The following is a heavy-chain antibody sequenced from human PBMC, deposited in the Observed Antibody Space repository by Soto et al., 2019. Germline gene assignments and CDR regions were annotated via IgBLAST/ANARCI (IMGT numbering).Heavy chain of an antibody. J-gene: IGHJ4*02. V-gene: IGHV1-69*06. CDR2: IIPVFGTP. D-gene: IGHD6-13*01. Sequence: QVQLEQSGSEVKKSGSSVKVSCTASGYSFSSHAITWVRQAPGQGLEWMGGIIPVFGTPSYAQKLQGRVTISADKSTNPFSLELRSPRSEDKAGYYCARGGALSTSWYWGDGLDSWGQGTQVTVSS. CDR1: GYSFSSHA. CDR3: ARGGALSTSWYWGDGLDS.